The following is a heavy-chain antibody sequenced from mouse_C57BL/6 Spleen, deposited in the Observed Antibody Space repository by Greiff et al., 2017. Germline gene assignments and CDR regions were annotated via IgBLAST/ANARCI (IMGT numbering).Heavy chain of an antibody. CDR3: TRKRVLSSRYFEV. CDR1: GYTFTDYE. CDR2: IYPGTGGT. D-gene: IGHD2-10*02. Sequence: VKLVESGAELVRPGASVTLSCKASGYTFTDYEMHWVKQTPVHGLEWIGNIYPGTGGTTYNQKFTSKAILTADKSSSTAYMELRSLTSEDSAVYYCTRKRVLSSRYFEVWGTGTTVTGSS. V-gene: IGHV1-15*01. J-gene: IGHJ1*03.